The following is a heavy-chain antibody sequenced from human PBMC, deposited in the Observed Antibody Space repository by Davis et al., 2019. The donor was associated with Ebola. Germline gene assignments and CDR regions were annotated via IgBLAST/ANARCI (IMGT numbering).Heavy chain of an antibody. CDR1: GGTFSSYA. Sequence: SVKVSCKASGGTFSSYAISWARQAPGQGLEWKGGIISIFGTANYAQKLQGRVTMTTDTSTSTAYMELRSLRSDDTAVYYCARDQWGGSYFYWGQGTLVTVSS. J-gene: IGHJ4*02. CDR2: IISIFGTA. D-gene: IGHD1-26*01. V-gene: IGHV1-69*05. CDR3: ARDQWGGSYFY.